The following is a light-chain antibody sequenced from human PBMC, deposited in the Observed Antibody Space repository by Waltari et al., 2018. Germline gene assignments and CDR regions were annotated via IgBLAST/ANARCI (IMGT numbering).Light chain of an antibody. J-gene: IGLJ1*01. CDR1: NSYGGFYNL. Sequence: QSALTPPASVSGTRGHSTPLSCSSTNSYGGFYNLVPWYQHHPGEAPKLMICEVIKRPSGVSNRFSGSKSGNTASLTISGLQAEDEADYYCCSYAGSGTYVFGTGTKVTVL. CDR2: EVI. CDR3: CSYAGSGTYV. V-gene: IGLV2-23*02.